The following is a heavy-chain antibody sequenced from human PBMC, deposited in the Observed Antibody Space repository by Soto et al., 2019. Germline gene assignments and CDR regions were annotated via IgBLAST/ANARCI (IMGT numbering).Heavy chain of an antibody. CDR2: ISAYNGNT. CDR3: ARNTYYYDSSGSRAFDI. D-gene: IGHD3-22*01. J-gene: IGHJ3*02. Sequence: ASVKVSCKASGYTFTSYGISWVRQAPGQGLEWMGWISAYNGNTNYAQKLQGRVTMTTDTSTSTAYMELRSLRSDDTAVYYCARNTYYYDSSGSRAFDIWGQGTMVTVSS. V-gene: IGHV1-18*01. CDR1: GYTFTSYG.